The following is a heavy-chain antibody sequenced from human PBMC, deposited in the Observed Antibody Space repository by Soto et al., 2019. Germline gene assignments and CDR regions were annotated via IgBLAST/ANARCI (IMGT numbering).Heavy chain of an antibody. CDR1: GASISSYY. Sequence: QVQLQESGPGLVKPSETLSLTCTVSGASISSYYWTWIRQPPGKGLEWIGYISYRGSTNYNPSLKRRVTISVDTSKNQFSLKLTSVTAADTAVYFCARVTPRNSNLSFYDYWGQGTLVTVSS. CDR3: ARVTPRNSNLSFYDY. D-gene: IGHD4-4*01. V-gene: IGHV4-59*01. CDR2: ISYRGST. J-gene: IGHJ4*02.